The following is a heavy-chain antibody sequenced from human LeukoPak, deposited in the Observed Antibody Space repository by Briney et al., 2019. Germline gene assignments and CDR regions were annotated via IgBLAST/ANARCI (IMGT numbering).Heavy chain of an antibody. CDR3: ATGGYSSYYWYFDL. V-gene: IGHV3-30*03. D-gene: IGHD6-13*01. CDR2: ISYDGGNK. J-gene: IGHJ2*01. CDR1: GFTFSSYG. Sequence: PGGSLRLSCAASGFTFSSYGMHWVRQAPGKGLEWVAVISYDGGNKYYADSVKGRFTISRDNSKNTLYLQMNSLRAEDTAVYYCATGGYSSYYWYFDLWGRGTLVTVSS.